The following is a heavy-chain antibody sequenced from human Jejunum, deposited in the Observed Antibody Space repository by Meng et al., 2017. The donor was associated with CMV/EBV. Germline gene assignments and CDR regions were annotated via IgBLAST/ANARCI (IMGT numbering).Heavy chain of an antibody. Sequence: YCAASGFTVSTNYMNWVRQAPGKGLEWVSVIYTSGNTYYADSAKGRFTISRDSSTNTAYLQMNSLRNEDTAVYYCAKGGFGRPLDYWGHGTLVTVSS. J-gene: IGHJ4*01. CDR2: IYTSGNT. CDR1: GFTVSTNY. V-gene: IGHV3-53*01. D-gene: IGHD3-10*01. CDR3: AKGGFGRPLDY.